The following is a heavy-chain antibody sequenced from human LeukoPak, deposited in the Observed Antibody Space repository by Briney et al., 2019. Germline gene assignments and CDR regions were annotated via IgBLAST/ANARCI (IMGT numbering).Heavy chain of an antibody. V-gene: IGHV3-23*01. D-gene: IGHD1-1*01. CDR3: VNEPQRIQRKMSFDY. Sequence: PGGSLRLSCAASGFTFSNYAMSWVRQAPGKGLEWVSVISGGGGNTYYADSVKGRFAISRDNSKDTLFLQMNSLRAEDTAVYYCVNEPQRIQRKMSFDYWGQGTLVTVSS. CDR2: ISGGGGNT. J-gene: IGHJ4*02. CDR1: GFTFSNYA.